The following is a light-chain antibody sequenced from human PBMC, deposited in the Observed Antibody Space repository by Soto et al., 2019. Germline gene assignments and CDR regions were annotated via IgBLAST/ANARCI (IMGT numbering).Light chain of an antibody. CDR1: SSDAAGYKY. V-gene: IGLV2-11*01. J-gene: IGLJ1*01. CDR2: DVT. Sequence: QCALTQPRSVYGSPGQSVTISCTGTSSDAAGYKYVSWYQQHPGKAPKLMIFDVTERPSGVPDRFSGSKSGNTASLTISGLRAEDEADYYCCSYAGAYVFGSGTKLTVL. CDR3: CSYAGAYV.